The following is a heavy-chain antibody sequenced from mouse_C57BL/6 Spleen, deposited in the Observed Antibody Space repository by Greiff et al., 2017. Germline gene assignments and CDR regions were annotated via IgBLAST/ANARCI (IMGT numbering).Heavy chain of an antibody. CDR3: AREGDWDWFAY. V-gene: IGHV1-54*01. CDR2: INPGSGGT. D-gene: IGHD4-1*01. J-gene: IGHJ3*01. CDR1: GYAFTNYL. Sequence: QVQLQQSGAELVRPGTSVKVSCKASGYAFTNYLIAWVKQRPGQGLEWIGVINPGSGGTNYNEKFKGKATLTADKSSSTAYMQLSSLTSEDSAVCFCAREGDWDWFAYWGQGTLVTVSA.